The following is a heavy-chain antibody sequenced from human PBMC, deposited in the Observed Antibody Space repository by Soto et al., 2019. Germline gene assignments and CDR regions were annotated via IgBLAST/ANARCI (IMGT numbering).Heavy chain of an antibody. CDR2: ISGSGANT. CDR1: GFIFSTYP. D-gene: IGHD3-16*01. V-gene: IGHV3-23*01. CDR3: AKRGSGDKWFFDY. Sequence: VQLLESGGGLVQPGGSLRLSCAASGFIFSTYPMYWVRQAPGQGLEWVSSISGSGANTYYADSVRGRFTISRDNSKNILYWQRNSLGAEDTALYYFAKRGSGDKWFFDYWGQGTLVTFSS. J-gene: IGHJ4*02.